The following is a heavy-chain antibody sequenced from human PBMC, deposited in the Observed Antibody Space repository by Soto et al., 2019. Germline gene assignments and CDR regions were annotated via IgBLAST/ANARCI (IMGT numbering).Heavy chain of an antibody. V-gene: IGHV4-34*01. D-gene: IGHD3-9*01. CDR2: VNYRGAI. Sequence: SETLSLTCGVNDGFFSGYSWTWIRQPPGKGLEWIGEVNYRGAITYNPSLRSRATIEIDTSKGQFTLTLTSVTAADTALYYCARSYYNILTGYYTWGQGIQVTV. CDR3: ARSYYNILTGYYT. J-gene: IGHJ5*02. CDR1: DGFFSGYS.